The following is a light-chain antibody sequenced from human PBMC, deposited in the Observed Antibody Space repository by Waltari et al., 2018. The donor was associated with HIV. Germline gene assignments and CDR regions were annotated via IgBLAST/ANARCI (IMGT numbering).Light chain of an antibody. V-gene: IGKV1-39*01. J-gene: IGKJ1*01. CDR2: AAS. CDR1: QSISSY. CDR3: QQSYSILWT. Sequence: DIQMTQSPSPLSASVGDRVTITCRASQSISSYLNWYQQKPGKAPKLLIYAASSLQSGVPSRFSGSGSGTDFTLTISSLQPEDFASYYCQQSYSILWTFGQGTKVEIK.